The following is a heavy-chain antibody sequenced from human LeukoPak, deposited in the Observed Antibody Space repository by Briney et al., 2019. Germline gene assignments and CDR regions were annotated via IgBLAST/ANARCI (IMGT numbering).Heavy chain of an antibody. Sequence: SETLSLTCTVSGGSISSSSYYWGWIRQPPGKGLEWIGSIHYSGSTYYKPSLKSRVTISVDTSKNQFSLKLSSVTAADTAVYYCARGPHVFYCSSTSCYHWFDPWGQGTLVTASS. CDR2: IHYSGST. CDR1: GGSISSSSYY. D-gene: IGHD2-2*01. V-gene: IGHV4-39*01. CDR3: ARGPHVFYCSSTSCYHWFDP. J-gene: IGHJ5*02.